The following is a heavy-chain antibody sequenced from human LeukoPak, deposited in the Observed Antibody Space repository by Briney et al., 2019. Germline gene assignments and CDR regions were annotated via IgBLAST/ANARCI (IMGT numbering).Heavy chain of an antibody. J-gene: IGHJ5*02. D-gene: IGHD2-2*02. CDR3: ARVREYCSSTSCYSWFDP. CDR1: GGSISSYY. Sequence: SETLSLTCTVSGGSISSYYWSWIRQPPGKGLEWIGRIYTSGSTNYNPSLKSRVTMSVDTSKNQFSLKLSSVTAADTAVYYCARVREYCSSTSCYSWFDPWGQGTLVTVSS. V-gene: IGHV4-4*07. CDR2: IYTSGST.